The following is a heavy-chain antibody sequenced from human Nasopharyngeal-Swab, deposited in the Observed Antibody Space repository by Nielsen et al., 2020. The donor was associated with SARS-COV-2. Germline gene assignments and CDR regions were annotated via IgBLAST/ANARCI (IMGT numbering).Heavy chain of an antibody. CDR2: IYCSGST. V-gene: IGHV4-59*01. Sequence: SETLSLTCTVSGGSISSYYWSWIRQPPGKGLEWIGYIYCSGSTNYNPSLKSRVTISVDTSKNQFSLKLSSVTAADTAVYYCARDYGDYSYFDYWGQGTLVTVSS. D-gene: IGHD4-17*01. CDR3: ARDYGDYSYFDY. CDR1: GGSISSYY. J-gene: IGHJ4*02.